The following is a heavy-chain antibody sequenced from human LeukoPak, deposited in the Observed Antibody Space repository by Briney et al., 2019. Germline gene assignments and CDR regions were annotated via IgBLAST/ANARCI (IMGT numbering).Heavy chain of an antibody. CDR3: AKDPRVGSRVATPCH. Sequence: GGSLRLSCAASGFTFTSYAMSWVRQAPGKGLEWVSAISGSGGSTCYADSVKGRFTISRDNSKSTLFLQMNSLRAEDTAVYYCAKDPRVGSRVATPCHWGQGTLVTVSS. V-gene: IGHV3-23*01. J-gene: IGHJ4*02. CDR1: GFTFTSYA. CDR2: ISGSGGST. D-gene: IGHD5-24*01.